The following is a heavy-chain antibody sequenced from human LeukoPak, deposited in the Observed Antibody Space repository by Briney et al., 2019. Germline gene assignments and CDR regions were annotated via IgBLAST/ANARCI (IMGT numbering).Heavy chain of an antibody. J-gene: IGHJ4*02. CDR3: ARVPTYYYGSGTYYFDY. V-gene: IGHV1-18*01. Sequence: GASVKVSCKASGYTFTSYGISWVRQAPGQGLEWMGWISAYNGNTNYAQKLQGRVTMTRNTSISTAYMELSSLRSEDTAVYYCARVPTYYYGSGTYYFDYWGQGTLVTVSS. D-gene: IGHD3-10*01. CDR1: GYTFTSYG. CDR2: ISAYNGNT.